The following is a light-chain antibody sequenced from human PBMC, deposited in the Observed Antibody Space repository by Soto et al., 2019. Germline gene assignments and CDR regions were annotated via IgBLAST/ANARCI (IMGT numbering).Light chain of an antibody. V-gene: IGKV1-5*01. J-gene: IGKJ4*01. Sequence: DIQMTQSPSTLSASVGDRVTITCRASQSISTWLAWYQQKPGNAPKLLIFDASNLESGVPSRFSGSGSGTDFTLTISSLQPEDFATYYCQQANSFPLTFGGGTKVEIK. CDR1: QSISTW. CDR2: DAS. CDR3: QQANSFPLT.